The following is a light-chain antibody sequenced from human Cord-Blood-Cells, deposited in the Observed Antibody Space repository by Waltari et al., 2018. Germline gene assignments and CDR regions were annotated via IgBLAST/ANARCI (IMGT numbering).Light chain of an antibody. Sequence: QSALTQPRSVSGSPGQSVTISCTGTSSDVGGYNYVSWYQQHPGKAPKLMIYDFSKRPSGGPDLFSCSKSGNTASLTISGLQAEDEADYYCCSYAGSYTWVFGGGTKLTVL. J-gene: IGLJ3*02. CDR3: CSYAGSYTWV. CDR2: DFS. CDR1: SSDVGGYNY. V-gene: IGLV2-11*01.